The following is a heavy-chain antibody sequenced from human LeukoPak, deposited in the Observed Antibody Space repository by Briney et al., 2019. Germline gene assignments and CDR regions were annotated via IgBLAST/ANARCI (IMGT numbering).Heavy chain of an antibody. V-gene: IGHV1-18*01. CDR2: ITAYNGNT. CDR3: ARSGASYWCDY. CDR1: GYSFTTYG. Sequence: GASVKVSCKTSGYSFTTYGISWVRQAPGQGLEWLGWITAYNGNTKYAPKVQGRVTMTTDKSTGTAYMELRSLRSDDTAVYYCARSGASYWCDYWGQGTLVTVSS. J-gene: IGHJ4*02. D-gene: IGHD1-26*01.